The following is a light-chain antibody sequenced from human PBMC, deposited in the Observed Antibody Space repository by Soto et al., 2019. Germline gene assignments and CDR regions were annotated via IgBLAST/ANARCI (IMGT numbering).Light chain of an antibody. J-gene: IGKJ1*01. CDR3: HQRKSWPRT. CDR1: QTVSSK. CDR2: DTS. Sequence: EIVLTQSPATLSMSPGERATLSCRASQTVSSKLAWYQHKPGQAPRLLIYDTSNRATGIPARFSGSGSGTDFTLTISSLEPEDFAVYYCHQRKSWPRTFGQGTKVDIK. V-gene: IGKV3-11*01.